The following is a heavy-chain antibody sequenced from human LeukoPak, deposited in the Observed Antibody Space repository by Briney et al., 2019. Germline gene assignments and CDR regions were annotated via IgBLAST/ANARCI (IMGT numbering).Heavy chain of an antibody. CDR1: GGSISSGGDY. D-gene: IGHD3-10*01. V-gene: IGHV4-31*03. J-gene: IGHJ4*02. CDR3: ARSPVGVALDY. Sequence: SETLSLTCTVSGGSISSGGDYCSWIRQHPGKGLEWIAYLYYSGSTYYNPSLKSRVNISVDTSKNQFSLKLSSVTAADTAVYYCARSPVGVALDYWGQGTLVTVSS. CDR2: LYYSGST.